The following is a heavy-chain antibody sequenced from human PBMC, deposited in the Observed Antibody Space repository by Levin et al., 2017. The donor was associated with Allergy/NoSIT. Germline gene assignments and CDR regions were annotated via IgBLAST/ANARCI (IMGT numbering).Heavy chain of an antibody. Sequence: RSQTLSLTCTVSGGSIRSSTYYWGWIRQPPGTGLEWIGSIYYSGSTYYNPSLKSRVTISVDTSKNQFSLKLISVTAADTAVYYCARHQSISVAARIDYWGQGTLVTVSS. J-gene: IGHJ4*02. V-gene: IGHV4-39*01. CDR2: IYYSGST. CDR1: GGSIRSSTYY. CDR3: ARHQSISVAARIDY. D-gene: IGHD6-19*01.